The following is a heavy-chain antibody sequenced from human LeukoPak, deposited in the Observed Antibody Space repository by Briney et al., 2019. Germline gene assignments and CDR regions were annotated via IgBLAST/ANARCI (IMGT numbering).Heavy chain of an antibody. D-gene: IGHD1-14*01. CDR3: AGNHPFDL. J-gene: IGHJ5*02. Sequence: GGSLRLSCEVSGFSISNIYMSWLRQAPGKGLECVSVTYSSGGTYYADSVKGRFTISRDNARNAVYLQMNSLRGEDTAIYYCAGNHPFDLWGQGTLVTVSS. CDR1: GFSISNIY. CDR2: TYSSGGT. V-gene: IGHV3-66*01.